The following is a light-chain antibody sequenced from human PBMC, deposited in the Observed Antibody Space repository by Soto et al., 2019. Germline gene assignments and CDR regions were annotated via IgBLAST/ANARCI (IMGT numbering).Light chain of an antibody. V-gene: IGLV1-40*01. CDR2: GNS. CDR3: QSYDSSLSGYV. J-gene: IGLJ1*01. Sequence: QSVLTQPPSVSGAPGQRVTISCTGSRSNIGAGYDVHWYQQLPGTAPKLLIYGNSNRPSGVPDRFSGSKSGTSASLAITGLQAADEADYYCQSYDSSLSGYVFGTGTKVTGL. CDR1: RSNIGAGYD.